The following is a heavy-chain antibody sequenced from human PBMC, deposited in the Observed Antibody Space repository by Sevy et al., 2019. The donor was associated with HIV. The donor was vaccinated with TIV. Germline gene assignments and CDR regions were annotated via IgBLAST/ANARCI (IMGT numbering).Heavy chain of an antibody. CDR2: ISGSGRFT. V-gene: IGHV3-23*01. J-gene: IGHJ6*02. CDR3: AKGFWSGATCPSDYYYYGMDV. CDR1: EFTFSSYA. Sequence: GGSLRLSCSASEFTFSSYAMSWVRQAPGKGLEWVSSISGSGRFTYYADFVEGRFIISRDNSKNTLSVQLNSLRAEDTTIYYCAKGFWSGATCPSDYYYYGMDVWGQGTTVTVSS. D-gene: IGHD3-3*01.